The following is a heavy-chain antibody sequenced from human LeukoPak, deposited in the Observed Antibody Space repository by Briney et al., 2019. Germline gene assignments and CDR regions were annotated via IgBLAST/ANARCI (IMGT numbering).Heavy chain of an antibody. CDR1: GGSISSYY. J-gene: IGHJ6*03. D-gene: IGHD6-13*01. Sequence: PSETLSLTCTVSGGSISSYYWSWIRQPPGKGLEWIGYIYYSGSTNYNPSLKSRVTISVDTSKNQFSLKLSSVTAADTAVYCCARAVSWTDYYYYMDVWGKGTTVTVSS. V-gene: IGHV4-59*01. CDR2: IYYSGST. CDR3: ARAVSWTDYYYYMDV.